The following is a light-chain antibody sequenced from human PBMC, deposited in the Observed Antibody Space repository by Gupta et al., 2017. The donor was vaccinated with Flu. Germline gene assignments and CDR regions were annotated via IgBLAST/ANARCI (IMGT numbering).Light chain of an antibody. CDR3: ASYADSDNFYV. V-gene: IGLV2-8*01. CDR1: SSDFGGYNY. J-gene: IGLJ1*01. CDR2: EVS. Sequence: QSALTQSPTAPGSPGQSVTISRTRISSDFGGYNYVSWYQQHPGKAPKLMIYEVSKRPSGVPDRFSGSKSGNTASLTVSGLQAEDEADYYCASYADSDNFYVFGTGTKVTVL.